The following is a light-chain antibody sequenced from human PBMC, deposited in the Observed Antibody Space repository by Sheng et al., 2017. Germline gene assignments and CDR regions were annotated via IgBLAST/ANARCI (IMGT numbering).Light chain of an antibody. Sequence: EIVLTQSPGTLSLSPGERATLSCRASQSVSSSCLAWYQQKPGQPPRLLIYGASTRATGVPARFSGSGSGTEFTLTISSLQSEDFAVYYCQCRDNWLFTFGPGTKVDIK. V-gene: IGKV3D-20*02. CDR2: GAS. CDR3: QCRDNWLFT. CDR1: QSVSSSC. J-gene: IGKJ3*01.